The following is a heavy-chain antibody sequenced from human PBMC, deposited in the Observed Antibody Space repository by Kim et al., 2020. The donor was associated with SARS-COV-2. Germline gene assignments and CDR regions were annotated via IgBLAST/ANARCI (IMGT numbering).Heavy chain of an antibody. V-gene: IGHV4-4*07. CDR3: SSAPVRVFGGPGAFDI. CDR1: GGSISSYY. J-gene: IGHJ3*02. D-gene: IGHD3-16*01. CDR2: IYTSGST. Sequence: SETLSLTCTVSGGSISSYYWSWIRQPAGQGLEWIGRIYTSGSTNSNPSLKSRVTMSVDTSKNQYSLKLSPVTAADTAAYYCSSAPVRVFGGPGAFDIW.